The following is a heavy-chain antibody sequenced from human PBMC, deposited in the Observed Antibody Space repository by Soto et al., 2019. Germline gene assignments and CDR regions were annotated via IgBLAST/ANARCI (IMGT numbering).Heavy chain of an antibody. CDR1: GFNFRNNV. V-gene: IGHV3-23*01. CDR3: AKNGLDNSPSAIDS. J-gene: IGHJ4*02. CDR2: ITGSGRDT. Sequence: GGSLRLSCAASGFNFRNNVLRWVRQAPGKGLDWVSGITGSGRDTYYADSVKGRFTISRDNSKNMVFLQMNSLRAEDTALYYCAKNGLDNSPSAIDSWGPGTLVTVSS. D-gene: IGHD2-8*01.